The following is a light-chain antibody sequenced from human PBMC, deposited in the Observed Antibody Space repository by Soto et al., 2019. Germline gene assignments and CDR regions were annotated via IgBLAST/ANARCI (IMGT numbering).Light chain of an antibody. Sequence: QTVVTQEPSFSVSPGGTVTLTCGLGSGSVSTTYYPSWYQQTPGQAPRTLIYYTNTRSSGVPDPFSGSILGNKAALTITGAQADDESDYFCVLYMGSGISMFGGGTKLTVL. CDR1: SGSVSTTYY. CDR3: VLYMGSGISM. V-gene: IGLV8-61*01. J-gene: IGLJ3*02. CDR2: YTN.